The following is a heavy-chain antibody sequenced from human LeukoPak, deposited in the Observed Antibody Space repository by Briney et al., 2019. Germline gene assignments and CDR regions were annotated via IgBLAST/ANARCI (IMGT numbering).Heavy chain of an antibody. D-gene: IGHD4-17*01. CDR2: IYPGDSDT. V-gene: IGHV5-51*01. CDR3: ARQPEGATVTTDAFDI. CDR1: GYSFTSYW. J-gene: IGHJ3*02. Sequence: GESLKISCKGSGYSFTSYWIGWVRQMPGKGLEWMGIIYPGDSDTRYSPSFQGQVTISADKSISTAYLQWSSLKASDTAMYYCARQPEGATVTTDAFDIWGQGTMVTVSS.